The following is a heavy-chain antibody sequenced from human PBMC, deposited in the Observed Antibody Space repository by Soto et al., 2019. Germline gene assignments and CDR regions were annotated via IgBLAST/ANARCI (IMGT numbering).Heavy chain of an antibody. CDR2: IKSKTDGGKT. D-gene: IGHD2-15*01. Sequence: GSLRLSCAASGFTFSNAWMNWVRQAPGKGLEWVGRIKSKTDGGKTDYAAPVKGRFTISRDDSKNTLYLQMNSLKTEDTAVYYCTTSTDVDIVVVVAATPYFDYWGQGALVTVSS. J-gene: IGHJ4*02. CDR1: GFTFSNAW. CDR3: TTSTDVDIVVVVAATPYFDY. V-gene: IGHV3-15*07.